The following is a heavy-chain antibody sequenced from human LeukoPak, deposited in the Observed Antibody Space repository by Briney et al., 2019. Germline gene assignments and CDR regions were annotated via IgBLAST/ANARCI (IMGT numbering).Heavy chain of an antibody. Sequence: GGSLTLSCAASGFSFSLYAMNWVRQAPGKGLEWVSTIIETGASPYYADSVRGRFTISRDSSKNMFYLQMNSLRAEDTAIYYCARRGAGSGGLDYWGQGNLVTVSS. CDR1: GFSFSLYA. V-gene: IGHV3-23*01. CDR2: IIETGASP. D-gene: IGHD6-19*01. CDR3: ARRGAGSGGLDY. J-gene: IGHJ4*02.